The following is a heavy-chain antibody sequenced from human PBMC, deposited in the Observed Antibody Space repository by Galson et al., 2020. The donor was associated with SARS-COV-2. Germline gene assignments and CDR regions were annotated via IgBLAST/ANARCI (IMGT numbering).Heavy chain of an antibody. CDR1: GGSFSGYS. V-gene: IGHV4-34*01. D-gene: IGHD3-10*01. J-gene: IGHJ6*03. CDR2: INNSGNT. Sequence: SETLSLTCAVYGGSFSGYSWSWIRQPPGKGLEWIGEINNSGNTNYSPSLKSRVTLSVDTSKNQFSLNLRSLTAADTGLYYCARGHRGVVPSPVLGLGPFYSYYYMDVWAKRTTVTVSS. CDR3: ARGHRGVVPSPVLGLGPFYSYYYMDV.